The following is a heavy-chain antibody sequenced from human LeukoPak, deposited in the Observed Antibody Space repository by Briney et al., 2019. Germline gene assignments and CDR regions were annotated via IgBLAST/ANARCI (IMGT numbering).Heavy chain of an antibody. V-gene: IGHV3-9*01. CDR1: GLIFDDYA. J-gene: IGHJ4*02. D-gene: IGHD3-10*01. Sequence: GGSLRLSCAASGLIFDDYAMHWVRQVPGKGLKWVSGISWNSDSVGYADSVKGRFTISRDNARNSLYLQMNNLRAEDTGMYYCAKTRFKEYASGTCFDYWGQGTLVTVSS. CDR3: AKTRFKEYASGTCFDY. CDR2: ISWNSDSV.